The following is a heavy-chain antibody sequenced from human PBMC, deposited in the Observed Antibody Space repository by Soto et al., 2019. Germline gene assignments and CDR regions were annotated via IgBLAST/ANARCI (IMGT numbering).Heavy chain of an antibody. V-gene: IGHV3-53*01. CDR1: GFTVSSNY. CDR2: IYSGGST. Sequence: PGGSLRLSCAASGFTVSSNYMSWVRQAPGKGLEWVSVIYSGGSTYYADSVKGRFTISRDNSKNTLYLQMNSLRAEDTAVYYCARGIWVATSASYYFYSWGQGTQVTVSS. J-gene: IGHJ4*02. CDR3: ARGIWVATSASYYFYS. D-gene: IGHD5-12*01.